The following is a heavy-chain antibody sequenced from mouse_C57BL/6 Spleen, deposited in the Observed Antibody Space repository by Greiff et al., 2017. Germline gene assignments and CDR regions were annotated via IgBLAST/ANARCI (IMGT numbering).Heavy chain of an antibody. CDR1: GFTFSDYY. J-gene: IGHJ3*01. D-gene: IGHD2-4*01. V-gene: IGHV5-12*01. CDR2: ISNGGGST. Sequence: EVKLVESGGGLVQPRGSLKLSCAASGFTFSDYYMYWVRQTPEKRLEWVAYISNGGGSTYYPDTVKGRFTISRDNAKNTLYLQMSRLKSEDTAMYYCARHEEGYDYHGGFAYWGQGTLVTVSA. CDR3: ARHEEGYDYHGGFAY.